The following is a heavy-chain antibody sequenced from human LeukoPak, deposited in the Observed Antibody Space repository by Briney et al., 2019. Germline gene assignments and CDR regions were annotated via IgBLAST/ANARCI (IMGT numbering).Heavy chain of an antibody. D-gene: IGHD3-3*01. CDR3: ARPSSYYDFWSGYYTGYFDY. CDR1: GFTFSSYG. J-gene: IGHJ4*02. CDR2: ISSSSSTI. V-gene: IGHV3-48*01. Sequence: GGSLRLSCAASGFTFSSYGMNWVRQAPGKGLEWVSYISSSSSTIYYADSVKGRFTISRDNAKNSLYLQMNSLRAEDTAVYYCARPSSYYDFWSGYYTGYFDYWGQGTLVTVSS.